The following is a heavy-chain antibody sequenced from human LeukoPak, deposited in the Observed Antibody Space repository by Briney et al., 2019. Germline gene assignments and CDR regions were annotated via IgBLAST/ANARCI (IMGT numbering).Heavy chain of an antibody. J-gene: IGHJ4*02. CDR2: IYYSGST. V-gene: IGHV4-39*01. Sequence: SETLSPTCTVSGGSISSSSYYWGWIRQPPGKGLEWIGSIYYSGSTYYNPSLKSRVTISVDTSKNQFSLKLSSVTAADTAVYYCARLGGRDGYKNSDYWGQGTLVTVSS. CDR3: ARLGGRDGYKNSDY. D-gene: IGHD5-24*01. CDR1: GGSISSSSYY.